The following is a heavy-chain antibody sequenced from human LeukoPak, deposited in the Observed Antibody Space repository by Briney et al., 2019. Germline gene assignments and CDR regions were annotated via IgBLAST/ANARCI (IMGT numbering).Heavy chain of an antibody. V-gene: IGHV3-30*04. CDR2: ISYDGSNK. J-gene: IGHJ4*02. CDR1: GFTFSSYA. CDR3: ARGKRVRYDSSGYYDY. D-gene: IGHD3-22*01. Sequence: PGRSLRLSCVASGFTFSSYAMHWVCQAPGKGLEWVAVISYDGSNKYYADSVKGRFTISRDNSKNTLYLQMNSLRAEDTAVYYCARGKRVRYDSSGYYDYWGQGTLVTVSS.